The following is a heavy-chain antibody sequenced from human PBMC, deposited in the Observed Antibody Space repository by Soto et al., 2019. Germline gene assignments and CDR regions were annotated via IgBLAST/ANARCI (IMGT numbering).Heavy chain of an antibody. CDR3: ARSVGVTTLSYLDY. CDR1: GGTFSSYG. CDR2: IIPMFGTA. J-gene: IGHJ4*02. Sequence: QVHLVQSGAEVEKPGSSVKVSCKAAGGTFSSYGISWVRQAPGQGLEWMGGIIPMFGTANHTQNFQGRLTITADESTSTAYMELSSLRSEDTAVYFCARSVGVTTLSYLDYWGQGTLVTVSS. D-gene: IGHD1-26*01. V-gene: IGHV1-69*01.